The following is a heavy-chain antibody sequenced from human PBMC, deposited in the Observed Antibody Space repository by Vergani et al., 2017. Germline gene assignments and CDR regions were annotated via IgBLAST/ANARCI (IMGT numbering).Heavy chain of an antibody. V-gene: IGHV1-45*02. D-gene: IGHD2-15*01. CDR1: GYTFTYRY. CDR3: ARSSEYCSGGSCYSYFDL. Sequence: MQLVQSGAEVKKTGSSVKVSCKASGYTFTYRYLHWVRQAPGQALEWMGWITPFNGNTNYAQKFQDRVTITRDRSMSTAYMELSSLRSEDTAMYYCARSSEYCSGGSCYSYFDLWGRGTLVTVSS. CDR2: ITPFNGNT. J-gene: IGHJ2*01.